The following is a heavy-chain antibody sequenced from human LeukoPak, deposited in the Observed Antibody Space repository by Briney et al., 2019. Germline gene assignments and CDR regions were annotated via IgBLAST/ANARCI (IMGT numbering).Heavy chain of an antibody. V-gene: IGHV1-2*02. Sequence: ASVKVSCKASGYTFTGYYMHWVRQAPGQGLEWTGWINPNSGGTNYAQKFQGRVTMTRDTSISTAYMELSRLRSDDTAVYYCARDLFYYGSGPPDYWGQGTLVTVSS. CDR3: ARDLFYYGSGPPDY. D-gene: IGHD3-10*01. J-gene: IGHJ4*02. CDR1: GYTFTGYY. CDR2: INPNSGGT.